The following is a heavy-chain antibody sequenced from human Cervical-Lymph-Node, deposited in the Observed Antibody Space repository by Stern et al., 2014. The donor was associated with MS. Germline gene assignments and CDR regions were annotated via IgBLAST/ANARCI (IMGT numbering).Heavy chain of an antibody. V-gene: IGHV4-31*03. CDR1: GGSISNGDSY. CDR2: IYYSGST. Sequence: DQLVESGPGLVKPSQTLSLTCTVSGGSISNGDSYWNWIRQHPGKGLEWIGYIYYSGSTYYNPSLKSRVTISVDTSKNQFSLKLSSVTAADTALYYCARGGAVAGSYYYFDYWGQGTLVTVSS. CDR3: ARGGAVAGSYYYFDY. D-gene: IGHD6-19*01. J-gene: IGHJ4*02.